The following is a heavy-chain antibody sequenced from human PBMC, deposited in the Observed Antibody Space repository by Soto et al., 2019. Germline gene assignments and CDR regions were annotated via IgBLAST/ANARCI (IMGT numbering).Heavy chain of an antibody. Sequence: LGVSLRLSFVASGFPFGPYVMAWFRQGPGKGLEWVAAIRSNTAVTHYADSMRDRFTISRVNSANTIFLHMNSLRVEDSAVYFCAKASDGGWPYYFDSWGQGALVTVS. D-gene: IGHD2-15*01. CDR1: GFPFGPYV. CDR2: IRSNTAVT. J-gene: IGHJ4*02. V-gene: IGHV3-23*01. CDR3: AKASDGGWPYYFDS.